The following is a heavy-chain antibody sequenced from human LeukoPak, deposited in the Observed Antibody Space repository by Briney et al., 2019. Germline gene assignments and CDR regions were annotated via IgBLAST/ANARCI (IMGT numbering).Heavy chain of an antibody. CDR2: ISGSGGST. J-gene: IGHJ3*02. CDR3: AKDLYYDSSGYSYEGAFDI. Sequence: GGSLRLSCAASGFTFSSYAMSWVRQAPGKGLEWVSTISGSGGSTYYADSVKGRFTISRDNSKNTLYLQMNSLRAEDTAVYYCAKDLYYDSSGYSYEGAFDIWGQGTMVTVSS. D-gene: IGHD3-22*01. V-gene: IGHV3-23*01. CDR1: GFTFSSYA.